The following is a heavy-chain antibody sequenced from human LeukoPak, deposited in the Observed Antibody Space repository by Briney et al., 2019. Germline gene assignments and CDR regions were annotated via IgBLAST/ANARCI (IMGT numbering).Heavy chain of an antibody. CDR3: ARVGETGTVTMELDL. J-gene: IGHJ1*01. D-gene: IGHD5-24*01. Sequence: PGGSLRLSCAPSGFPFADYSLHWVPQAPGKGLEWVALMSFAGNVEKFAASVEGRFTISRDPARNILYLHMGSLGGEDSAVYFCARVGETGTVTMELDLWGQGALVTVSS. V-gene: IGHV3-30*04. CDR2: MSFAGNVE. CDR1: GFPFADYS.